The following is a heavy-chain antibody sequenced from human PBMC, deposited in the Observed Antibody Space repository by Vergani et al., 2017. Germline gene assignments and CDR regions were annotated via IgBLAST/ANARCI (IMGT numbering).Heavy chain of an antibody. J-gene: IGHJ4*02. D-gene: IGHD3-16*02. CDR1: GGSISSYY. Sequence: QVQLQESGPGLVKPSETLSLTCTVSGGSISSYYWSWIRQPPGKGLEWIGYIYYSGSTNYNPSLKSRVTISVDTSKNQFSLKLSSVTAADTAVYYCARTYRRLRLGELSSPSDYWGQGTLVTVSS. CDR2: IYYSGST. V-gene: IGHV4-59*01. CDR3: ARTYRRLRLGELSSPSDY.